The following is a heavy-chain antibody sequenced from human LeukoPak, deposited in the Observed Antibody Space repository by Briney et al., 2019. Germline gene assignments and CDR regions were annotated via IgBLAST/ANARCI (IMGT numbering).Heavy chain of an antibody. J-gene: IGHJ4*02. D-gene: IGHD6-19*01. CDR3: ARDYTSSGWSYYFDY. Sequence: PSETLSLTCTVSGGSISSYYWSWIRQPPGKGLEWIGYIYYSGSTNYNPSLKSRVTISVDTSKNQFSLKLSSVTAADTAVYYCARDYTSSGWSYYFDYWGQGTLVTVSS. CDR1: GGSISSYY. V-gene: IGHV4-59*01. CDR2: IYYSGST.